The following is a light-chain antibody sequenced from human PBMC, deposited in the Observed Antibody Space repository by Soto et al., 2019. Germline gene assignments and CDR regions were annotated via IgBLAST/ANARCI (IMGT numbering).Light chain of an antibody. V-gene: IGKV1-5*01. J-gene: IGKJ1*01. CDR3: QQYNSYSPLT. Sequence: DIQMTQSPSTLSASVGDRVTITCRASQSISSWLAWYQQKPGKAPKLLIYDASSLESGVPSRFSGSGSGTEFTLTISSLQPHDFATYYCQQYNSYSPLTFGQGTKVEIK. CDR1: QSISSW. CDR2: DAS.